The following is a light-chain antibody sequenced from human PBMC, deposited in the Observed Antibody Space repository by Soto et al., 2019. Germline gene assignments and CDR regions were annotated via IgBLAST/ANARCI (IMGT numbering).Light chain of an antibody. Sequence: IQMTQSPASLSSSVGDRVPITCRASQSISSYLNWYQQKPGKAPKLLIYDASSLESGVPSRFSGSGSGTEFTLTISSLQPDDFATYYCQQYNSFMWTFGQGTKVDIK. CDR2: DAS. V-gene: IGKV1-5*01. J-gene: IGKJ1*01. CDR3: QQYNSFMWT. CDR1: QSISSY.